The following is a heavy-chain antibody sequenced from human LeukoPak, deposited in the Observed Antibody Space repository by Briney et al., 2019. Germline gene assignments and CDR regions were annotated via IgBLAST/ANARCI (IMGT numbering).Heavy chain of an antibody. Sequence: PSETLSLTCAVYGGSFSGYYWSWIRQPPGKGLEWIGEINHSGSTNYNPSLKSRVTISVDTSKNQFSLKLSSVIAADTAVYYCARGSKPADYWGQGTLVTVSS. V-gene: IGHV4-34*01. CDR2: INHSGST. CDR3: ARGSKPADY. J-gene: IGHJ4*02. CDR1: GGSFSGYY.